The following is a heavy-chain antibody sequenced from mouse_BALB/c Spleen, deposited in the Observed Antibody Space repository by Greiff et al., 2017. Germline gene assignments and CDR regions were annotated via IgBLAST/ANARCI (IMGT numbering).Heavy chain of an antibody. V-gene: IGHV14-4*02. Sequence: VQLQQSGAELVRSGASVKLSCTASGFNIKDYYMHWVKQRPEQGLEWIGWIDPENGDTEYAPKFQGKATMTADTSSNTAYLQLSSLTSEDTAVYYCNALYYYGSSGGAYWGQGTLVTVS. CDR2: IDPENGDT. J-gene: IGHJ3*01. CDR1: GFNIKDYY. CDR3: NALYYYGSSGGAY. D-gene: IGHD1-1*01.